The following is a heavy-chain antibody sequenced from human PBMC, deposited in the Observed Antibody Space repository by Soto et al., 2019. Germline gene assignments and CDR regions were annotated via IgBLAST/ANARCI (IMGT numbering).Heavy chain of an antibody. V-gene: IGHV3-23*01. Sequence: EVQLLDSGGGLVQPGGSLRLSCAASGFTFSGYALTWVHQAPGKGLEWVSAISGGGDATFYADSVKGRFTISRDNSKNTLYLQRNPLRAEDTAVYYCARKVSGSTGRPDLWYFDLWGRGTLVTVSS. CDR2: ISGGGDAT. CDR3: ARKVSGSTGRPDLWYFDL. D-gene: IGHD3-10*01. J-gene: IGHJ2*01. CDR1: GFTFSGYA.